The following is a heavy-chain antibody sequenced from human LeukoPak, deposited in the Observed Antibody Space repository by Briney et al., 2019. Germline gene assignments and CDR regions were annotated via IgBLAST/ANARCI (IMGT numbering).Heavy chain of an antibody. J-gene: IGHJ4*02. CDR1: GFTFSSYA. D-gene: IGHD6-6*01. V-gene: IGHV3-23*01. CDR3: AKSIAARSGFDY. CDR2: ISGSGGST. Sequence: GGSLRLSCAASGFTFSSYAMSWVRPAPGQGLEWVSAISGSGGSTYYADSVKGRFTISRDNSKNTLYLQMNSLRAEDTAVYYCAKSIAARSGFDYWGQGTPVTVSS.